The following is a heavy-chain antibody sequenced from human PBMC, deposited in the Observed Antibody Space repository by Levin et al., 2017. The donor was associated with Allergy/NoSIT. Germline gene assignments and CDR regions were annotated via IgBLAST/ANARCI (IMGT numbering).Heavy chain of an antibody. CDR2: ISYDGSNK. CDR1: GFTFSSYA. D-gene: IGHD2-15*01. V-gene: IGHV3-30*04. CDR3: ARGLGWVDEVDY. J-gene: IGHJ4*02. Sequence: PWGSLRLSCAASGFTFSSYAMHWVRQAPGKGLQWVAVISYDGSNKYYADSVKGRFTISRDNSKNTLYLQMNSLRPEDTAVYYCARGLGWVDEVDYWGQGTLVTVSS.